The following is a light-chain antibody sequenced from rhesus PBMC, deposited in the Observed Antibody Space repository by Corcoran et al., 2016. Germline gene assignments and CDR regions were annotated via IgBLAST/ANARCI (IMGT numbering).Light chain of an antibody. V-gene: IGLV2-13*02. CDR2: EVS. CDR3: SAYASTSAYI. CDR1: SSDIGGYNR. J-gene: IGLJ1*01. Sequence: QAALTQSPSVSGSPGQSVTISCTGTSSDIGGYNRVSWYQQHPGKAPRLIIYEVSKRPSGVSDRFSGSKSGNTASLTISGLQTEDEADYICSAYASTSAYIVGSGTRLTVL.